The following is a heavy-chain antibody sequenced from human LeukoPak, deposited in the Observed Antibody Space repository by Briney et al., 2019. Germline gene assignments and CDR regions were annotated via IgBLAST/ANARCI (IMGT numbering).Heavy chain of an antibody. V-gene: IGHV3-66*02. Sequence: PGGSLRLSCAASGFTFSSYWMSWVRQAPGKGLEWVSVIYSGGSTYYADSVKGRFTISRDNSKNTLYLQMNSLRAEDTAVYYCARGHYSSSSYYFDYWGQGTLVTVSS. J-gene: IGHJ4*02. D-gene: IGHD6-6*01. CDR3: ARGHYSSSSYYFDY. CDR2: IYSGGST. CDR1: GFTFSSYW.